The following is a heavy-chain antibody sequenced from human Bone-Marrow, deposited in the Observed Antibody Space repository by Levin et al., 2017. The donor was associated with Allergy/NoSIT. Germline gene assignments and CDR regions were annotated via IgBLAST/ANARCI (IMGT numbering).Heavy chain of an antibody. CDR2: ISSSSTYI. J-gene: IGHJ4*02. D-gene: IGHD1-7*01. CDR3: TRDGGTTIDY. Sequence: GESLKISCAASGFTFNTFTMIWVRQAPGKGLEWVSSISSSSTYISYADSLKGRFTVSRDNAKNSLYLQMNSLRAEDTAVYSCTRDGGTTIDYWGQGTLVTVSS. CDR1: GFTFNTFT. V-gene: IGHV3-21*01.